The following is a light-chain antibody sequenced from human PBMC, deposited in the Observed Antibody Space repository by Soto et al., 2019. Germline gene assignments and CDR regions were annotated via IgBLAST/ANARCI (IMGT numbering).Light chain of an antibody. CDR1: QCVSSYS. CDR3: QQYGSSLTWT. CDR2: GAS. J-gene: IGKJ1*01. V-gene: IGKV3-20*01. Sequence: EIVLTQSPGTLSLSPGERATLSCRSSQCVSSYSLAWYQKKPGQAPRLLIYGASSRAAGIPDRFSGSGSGTGLTLTISGLEPEDFAVYYCQQYGSSLTWTFGQGTKVDIK.